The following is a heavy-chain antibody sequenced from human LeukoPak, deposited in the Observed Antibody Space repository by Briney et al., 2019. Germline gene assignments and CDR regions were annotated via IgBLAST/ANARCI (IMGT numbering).Heavy chain of an antibody. D-gene: IGHD5-12*01. CDR1: GGTFSSYA. CDR3: ARESGWLQLRPPDY. V-gene: IGHV1-69*04. Sequence: SVEVSCKASGGTFSSYAISWVRQAPGQGLEWMGRIIPILGIANYAQKFQGRVTITADKSTSTAYMELSSLRSEDTAVYYCARESGWLQLRPPDYWGQGTLVTVSS. J-gene: IGHJ4*02. CDR2: IIPILGIA.